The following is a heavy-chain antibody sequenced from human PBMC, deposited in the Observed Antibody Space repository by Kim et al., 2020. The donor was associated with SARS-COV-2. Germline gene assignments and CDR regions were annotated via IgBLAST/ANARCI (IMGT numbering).Heavy chain of an antibody. D-gene: IGHD2-2*02. Sequence: SETLSLTCTVSDGSTSSGDYYWSWIRQPPGKGLEWIGYIYYSGSFYYNPSLKSRVTMSVDMSKNQFSLKLSSVTAADTAVYYCARERCSSTSCYTRPLDYWGQGTLVTVSS. CDR3: ARERCSSTSCYTRPLDY. CDR1: DGSTSSGDYY. J-gene: IGHJ4*02. CDR2: IYYSGSF. V-gene: IGHV4-30-4*01.